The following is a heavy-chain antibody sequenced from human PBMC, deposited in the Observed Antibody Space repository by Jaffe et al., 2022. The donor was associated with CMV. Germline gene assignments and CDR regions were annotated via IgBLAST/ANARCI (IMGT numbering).Heavy chain of an antibody. Sequence: EVQLVESGGGLIQPGGSLRLSCAASGFSVSSHYMTWVRQAPGKGLEWVSVLYSGGRAYYADSVKGRFTISRDDSKNMVYLQLNNLRPEDTAVYYCARDDSSAWLQFDNWGQGILVTVSS. CDR3: ARDDSSAWLQFDN. CDR1: GFSVSSHY. CDR2: LYSGGRA. D-gene: IGHD6-19*01. V-gene: IGHV3-53*01. J-gene: IGHJ4*02.